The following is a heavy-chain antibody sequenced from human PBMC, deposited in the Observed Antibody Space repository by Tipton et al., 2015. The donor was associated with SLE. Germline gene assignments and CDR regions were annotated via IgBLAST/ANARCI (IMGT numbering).Heavy chain of an antibody. CDR3: ARGMLTWRGAIVGVDV. J-gene: IGHJ6*02. Sequence: TLSLTCTVSGGSISSSSYYWGWIRQPPGKGLEWIGSIYHSGGTYDNPSLKSRVTISVDTSKNQFSLKVSSVTAADTAVYYCARGMLTWRGAIVGVDVWGQGTRVNVSS. D-gene: IGHD2-8*01. CDR1: GGSISSSSYY. CDR2: IYHSGGT. V-gene: IGHV4-39*07.